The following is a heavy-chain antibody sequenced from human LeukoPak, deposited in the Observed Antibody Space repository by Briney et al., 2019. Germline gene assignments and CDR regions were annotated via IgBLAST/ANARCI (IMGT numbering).Heavy chain of an antibody. CDR3: ARVQLELMWYYFDY. CDR2: INWNSGST. Sequence: GGSLRLSCAASGFTFDDYGMSWNRQAPGKGLEWVSGINWNSGSTGYADSVKGRFTISRDNAKNSLYLQMNSLRVEDTALYYCARVQLELMWYYFDYWGQGTLVTVSS. CDR1: GFTFDDYG. J-gene: IGHJ4*02. V-gene: IGHV3-20*04. D-gene: IGHD1-1*01.